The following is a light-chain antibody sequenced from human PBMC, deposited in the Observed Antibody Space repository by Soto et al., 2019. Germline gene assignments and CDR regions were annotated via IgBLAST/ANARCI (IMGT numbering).Light chain of an antibody. Sequence: QSVLTQPASVSGSPGQAITISCSGSSSDVGAHNFVSWYQHHPGKAPKLMIYEVSNRPSGVSNRFSGSKSGNTASLTISGLQAEDEADYYCFSYTSSNTYVFGRGTKVTVL. CDR1: SSDVGAHNF. CDR3: FSYTSSNTYV. V-gene: IGLV2-14*01. J-gene: IGLJ1*01. CDR2: EVS.